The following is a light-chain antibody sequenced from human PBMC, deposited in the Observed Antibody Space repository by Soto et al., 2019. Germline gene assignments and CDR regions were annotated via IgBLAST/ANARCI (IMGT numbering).Light chain of an antibody. CDR2: DVS. Sequence: QSALTQPRSVSGSPGQSVTISCTGTSSEVGGYNYVSWYQQHPGKAPKVMIYDVSKRPSGVPDRFSGSKSGNTASLTISGLQAEDEADYYCCSYAGSYTYIFGTGTKLTVL. J-gene: IGLJ1*01. CDR1: SSEVGGYNY. V-gene: IGLV2-11*01. CDR3: CSYAGSYTYI.